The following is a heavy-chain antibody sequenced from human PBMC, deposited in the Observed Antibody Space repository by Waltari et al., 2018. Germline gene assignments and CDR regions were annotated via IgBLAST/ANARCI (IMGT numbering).Heavy chain of an antibody. J-gene: IGHJ4*02. V-gene: IGHV3-33*08. CDR1: AFTFSSYG. CDR2: IWDSGSNN. CDR3: AIRGVDYGDSVPFDY. D-gene: IGHD4-17*01. Sequence: QVQLVESGGGAVQPGRSLRLSCAASAFTFSSYGMHWVRQARGKGLGGVTVIWDSGSNNYYAETGMGLLAISCDNSKTTLYRHMNGLGAEVTSVDYWAIRGVDYGDSVPFDYWGQGTLVTVSS.